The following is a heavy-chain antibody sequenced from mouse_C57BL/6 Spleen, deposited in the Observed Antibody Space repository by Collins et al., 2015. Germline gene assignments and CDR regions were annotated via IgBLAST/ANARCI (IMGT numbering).Heavy chain of an antibody. CDR1: GYTFTGYW. CDR3: AREGYKDWYFDV. J-gene: IGHJ1*03. V-gene: IGHV1-9*01. D-gene: IGHD3-1*01. CDR2: INPGSGGT. Sequence: QVQLQQSGAELMKPGASVKLSCKATGYTFTGYWIEWVKQRPGHGLEWIGEINPGSGGTNYNEKFKGKATLTADKSSSTAYMQLSSLTSEDSAVYFCAREGYKDWYFDVWGTGTTVTVSS.